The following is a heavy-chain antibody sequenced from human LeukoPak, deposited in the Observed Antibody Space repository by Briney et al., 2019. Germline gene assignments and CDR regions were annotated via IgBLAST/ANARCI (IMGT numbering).Heavy chain of an antibody. CDR3: ARGIAVALFDY. D-gene: IGHD6-19*01. CDR1: GFTFSSYS. V-gene: IGHV3-48*02. CDR2: ISSSSSTI. J-gene: IGHJ4*02. Sequence: PGGSLRLSCAASGFTFSSYSMNWVRQAPGKGLEWVSYISSSSSTIYYADSVKGRFTISRDNAKNSLYLQMNGLRDEDTAVYYCARGIAVALFDYWGQGTLVTVSS.